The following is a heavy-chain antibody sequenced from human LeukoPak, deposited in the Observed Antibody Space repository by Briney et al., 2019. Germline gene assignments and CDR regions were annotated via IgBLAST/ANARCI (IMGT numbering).Heavy chain of an antibody. CDR1: GFTFSSYA. D-gene: IGHD6-19*01. V-gene: IGHV3-23*01. J-gene: IGHJ4*02. Sequence: GGSLRLSCAASGFTFSSYAMSWVRQAPGKGLEWVSVISGSGGSTGYADSVKGRFTISRDNSKNTLYLQMNSLRAEDTAVYYCAAGSAWYRLDYWGQGTLVTVSS. CDR2: ISGSGGST. CDR3: AAGSAWYRLDY.